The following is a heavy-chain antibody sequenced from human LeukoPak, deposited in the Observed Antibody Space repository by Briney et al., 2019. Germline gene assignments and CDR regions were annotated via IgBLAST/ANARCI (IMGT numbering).Heavy chain of an antibody. D-gene: IGHD2-2*01. CDR1: GYTFTGYY. Sequence: ASVKVSCKASGYTFTGYYMHWVRQAPGQGLEWMGWINPNSGGTNYAQKFQGRVTMTRDTSISTAYMELSRLRYDDTAMYYCARDRVNIVVVPAAMAYYYYYMDVWGKGTTVTVSS. CDR2: INPNSGGT. J-gene: IGHJ6*03. V-gene: IGHV1-2*02. CDR3: ARDRVNIVVVPAAMAYYYYYMDV.